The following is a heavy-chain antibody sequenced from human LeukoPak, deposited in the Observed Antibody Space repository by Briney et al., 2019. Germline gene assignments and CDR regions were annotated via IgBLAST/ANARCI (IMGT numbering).Heavy chain of an antibody. V-gene: IGHV1-8*01. J-gene: IGHJ4*02. Sequence: GASVKVSCKASGYTFTSYDINWVRQATGQGLEWMGWMNPNSGNTGYAQKFQGRVTMTRNTSISKAYMELSSLRSEDTAVYYCARGPHRYCSGGSCVIDYWGQGTLVTVSS. D-gene: IGHD2-15*01. CDR2: MNPNSGNT. CDR1: GYTFTSYD. CDR3: ARGPHRYCSGGSCVIDY.